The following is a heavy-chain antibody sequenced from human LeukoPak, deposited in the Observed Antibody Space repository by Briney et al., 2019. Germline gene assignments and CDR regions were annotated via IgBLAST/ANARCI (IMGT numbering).Heavy chain of an antibody. V-gene: IGHV4-4*07. CDR2: IYSSETT. CDR3: AREGMATIHYDY. CDR1: GGSMSTFY. Sequence: SETLSLTCAVSGGSMSTFYWNWIRQPAGKGLEWIGRIYSSETTNYNPSLKSRVTMSVDTSRNQFSLVLNSVTAADTAVYYCAREGMATIHYDYWGQGALVTVSS. D-gene: IGHD5-24*01. J-gene: IGHJ4*02.